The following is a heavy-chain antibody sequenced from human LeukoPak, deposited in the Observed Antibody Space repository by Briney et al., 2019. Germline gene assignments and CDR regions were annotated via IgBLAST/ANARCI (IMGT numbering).Heavy chain of an antibody. Sequence: GGSLRLSCAASGFTFSSYSMNWVRQAPGKGLEWVSSISSTSSYIYYEDSMRGRFTISRDNAKNSLYLQMNSLRVEDTAVYYCARDGLRGFSYGFFDYWGQGTLVTVSP. CDR3: ARDGLRGFSYGFFDY. D-gene: IGHD5-18*01. V-gene: IGHV3-21*01. CDR1: GFTFSSYS. CDR2: ISSTSSYI. J-gene: IGHJ4*02.